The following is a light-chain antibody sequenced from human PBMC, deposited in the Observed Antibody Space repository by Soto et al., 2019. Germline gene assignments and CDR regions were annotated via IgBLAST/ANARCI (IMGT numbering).Light chain of an antibody. Sequence: QSALTQPASVSGSPGQSLTISCTGTSSDIGGYNYVSWYQQHPGKAPKLILYDVIARPSGVSSRFSGSKSGNTASLTISGLQADDEADYYCSSYISTSTLVFGTGTKVTVL. CDR1: SSDIGGYNY. CDR3: SSYISTSTLV. V-gene: IGLV2-14*03. J-gene: IGLJ1*01. CDR2: DVI.